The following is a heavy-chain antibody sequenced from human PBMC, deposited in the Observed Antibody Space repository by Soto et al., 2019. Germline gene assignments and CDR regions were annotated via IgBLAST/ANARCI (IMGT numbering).Heavy chain of an antibody. CDR3: ARDTSGRSYYYYYMDV. CDR2: IWYDGSNK. D-gene: IGHD3-3*01. V-gene: IGHV3-33*01. Sequence: QAQLVESGGGVVQPGRSLRLSCAASGFTFSSYGIHWVRQAPGKGLEWVAVIWYDGSNKYYADSVKGRFTISRDNSKNTLYLQMNSLRAEDTAVYYCARDTSGRSYYYYYMDVWGKGTTVTVSS. CDR1: GFTFSSYG. J-gene: IGHJ6*03.